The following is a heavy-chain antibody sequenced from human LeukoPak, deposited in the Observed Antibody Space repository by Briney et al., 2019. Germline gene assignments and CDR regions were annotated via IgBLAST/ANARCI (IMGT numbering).Heavy chain of an antibody. CDR3: ARSSGYAGGLAFDI. D-gene: IGHD6-19*01. CDR1: GFTFSSYS. CDR2: ISSSSSYI. Sequence: GGSLRLSCAASGFTFSSYSMNWVRQAPRKGLELVSSISSSSSYIYYADSVKGRFTISRDNAKNSLYLQMNSLRAEDTAVYYCARSSGYAGGLAFDIWGQGTMVTVSS. V-gene: IGHV3-21*01. J-gene: IGHJ3*02.